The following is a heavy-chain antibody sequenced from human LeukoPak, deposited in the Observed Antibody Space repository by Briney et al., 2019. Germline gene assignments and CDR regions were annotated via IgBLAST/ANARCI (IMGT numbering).Heavy chain of an antibody. CDR1: GGSISSGGYY. Sequence: SETLSLTCTVSGGSISSGGYYWSWIRQPPGKGLEWIGYIYHSGSTYYNPSLKSRVTISVDRSKNQFSLKLSSVTAADTAVYYCARDPPNLGYWGQGTLVTVSS. CDR2: IYHSGST. D-gene: IGHD2-8*01. J-gene: IGHJ4*02. CDR3: ARDPPNLGY. V-gene: IGHV4-30-2*01.